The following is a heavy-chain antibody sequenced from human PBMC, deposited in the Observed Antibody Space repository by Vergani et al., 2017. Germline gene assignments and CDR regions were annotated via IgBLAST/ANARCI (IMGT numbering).Heavy chain of an antibody. V-gene: IGHV3-11*01. Sequence: QVQLVESGGGLVKPGGSLRLSCAASGFTFSDYYMSWIRQAPGKGLEWVSYISSSGSTIYYADSVKGRFTISRDNAKNSLYLQMNSLRAEDTAVYYCARAPGYSSSWFDYYYYYGMDVWGQGTTVTVSS. D-gene: IGHD6-13*01. CDR1: GFTFSDYY. CDR3: ARAPGYSSSWFDYYYYYGMDV. CDR2: ISSSGSTI. J-gene: IGHJ6*02.